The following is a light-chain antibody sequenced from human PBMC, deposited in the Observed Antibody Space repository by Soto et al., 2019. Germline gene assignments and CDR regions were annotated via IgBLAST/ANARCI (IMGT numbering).Light chain of an antibody. CDR1: QSVSGY. J-gene: IGKJ4*01. CDR2: DAS. CDR3: QQRSDWPLT. V-gene: IGKV3-11*01. Sequence: EIVLTQSPATLSLSPGERATLSCRASQSVSGYLAWYQQKPGQAPNLLIYDASRRPTGIPARFSGSVSGTEFTLTISSLQPEDFAVYYCQQRSDWPLTFGGGTKVEIK.